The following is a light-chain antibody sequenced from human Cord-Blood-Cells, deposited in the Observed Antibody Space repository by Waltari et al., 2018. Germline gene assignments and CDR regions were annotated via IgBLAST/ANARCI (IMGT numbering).Light chain of an antibody. CDR2: AAS. Sequence: DIQMTQSPSSLSASVGARVTITCRESQSISSYLNLYQQKPGKAPKLLIYAASSLQSGVPARCSGSGYGTDFTRTISRLQTEDVATYDWQQSYSTGGFGQGTKVEIK. J-gene: IGKJ1*01. CDR3: QQSYSTGG. CDR1: QSISSY. V-gene: IGKV1-39*01.